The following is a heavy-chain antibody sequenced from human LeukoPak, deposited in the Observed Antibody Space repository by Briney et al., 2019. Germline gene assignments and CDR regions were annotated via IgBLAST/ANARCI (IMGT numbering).Heavy chain of an antibody. V-gene: IGHV3-15*01. Sequence: GGSLRLSCAASGFTFSNAWMSWVRQAPGKGLEWVGRIKSKTDGGTTDYAAPVKGRSTISRDDSKNTLYLQMNSLKTEDTAVYYCTTLTLIAAAGRMDIWGQGTIVTVSS. D-gene: IGHD6-13*01. CDR2: IKSKTDGGTT. J-gene: IGHJ3*02. CDR3: TTLTLIAAAGRMDI. CDR1: GFTFSNAW.